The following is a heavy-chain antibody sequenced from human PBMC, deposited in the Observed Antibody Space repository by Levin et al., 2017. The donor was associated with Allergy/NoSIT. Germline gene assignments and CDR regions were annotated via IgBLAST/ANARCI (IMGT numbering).Heavy chain of an antibody. CDR2: TYSGGTT. D-gene: IGHD1-1*01. CDR3: ARDNFDTPGELDY. Sequence: SCTASGFVVSRNHMSWVRQAPGKGLEWLSVTYSGGTTYFRDSVKGRFTIVRDNYKNTLYLQMESLRVEDTAIYYCARDNFDTPGELDYWGQGTLVTVSS. J-gene: IGHJ4*02. CDR1: GFVVSRNH. V-gene: IGHV3-53*01.